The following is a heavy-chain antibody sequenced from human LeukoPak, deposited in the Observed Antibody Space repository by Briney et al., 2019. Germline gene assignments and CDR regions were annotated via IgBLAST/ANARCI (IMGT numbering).Heavy chain of an antibody. V-gene: IGHV3-74*01. J-gene: IGHJ4*02. D-gene: IGHD1-1*01. CDR2: IKNDGSTT. CDR3: ARERKYDSNFDY. Sequence: GGSLRLSCAASGFTFSSYWTHWVRQPPGKGLVWVSRIKNDGSTTTYADSVKGRFTVSRDNAKNTLYLQMNSLRAEDTAVYYCARERKYDSNFDYWGQGTLVTVSS. CDR1: GFTFSSYW.